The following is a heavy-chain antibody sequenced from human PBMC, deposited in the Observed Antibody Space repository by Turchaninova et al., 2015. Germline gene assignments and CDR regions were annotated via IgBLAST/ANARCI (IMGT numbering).Heavy chain of an antibody. CDR3: APTSRGAYYYGT. Sequence: QVTLKESGPALVKPTQTLTLTCTFSGFSLSTSGIRVSWIRQPPGKALEWLARLDWDDDKFYSTSLQTRFTISKDTSKNQVVLTMTNMDPVDTATDYCAPTSRGAYYYGTWGQGILVTVSS. V-gene: IGHV2-70*04. CDR2: LDWDDDK. CDR1: GFSLSTSGIR. D-gene: IGHD3-10*01. J-gene: IGHJ5*02.